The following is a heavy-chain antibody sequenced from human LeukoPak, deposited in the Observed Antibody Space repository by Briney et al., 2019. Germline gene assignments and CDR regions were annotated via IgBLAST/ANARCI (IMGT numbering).Heavy chain of an antibody. Sequence: SEILSLTCTVSGGSISSYYWSWIRQPPGKGLEWIGYIYYSGSTNYNPSLKSRVTISVDTSKNQFSLKLSSVTAADTAVYYCARLWYYDSSGYPDYWGQGTLVTVSS. J-gene: IGHJ4*02. D-gene: IGHD3-22*01. CDR2: IYYSGST. V-gene: IGHV4-59*08. CDR3: ARLWYYDSSGYPDY. CDR1: GGSISSYY.